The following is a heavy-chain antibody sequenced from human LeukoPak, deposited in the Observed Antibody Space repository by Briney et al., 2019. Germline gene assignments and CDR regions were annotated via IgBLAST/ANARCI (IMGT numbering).Heavy chain of an antibody. CDR1: GFTFSSSW. Sequence: GGSLRLSCAASGFTFSSSWMSWVRQAPGKGLEWVADIKQDGSEKYYVGSVKGRFTISRDNAKNSLYLQMDSLRAEDTAVYYCARDGPYSTSSTHPPWGQGTLVTVSS. CDR2: IKQDGSEK. V-gene: IGHV3-7*03. D-gene: IGHD6-6*01. CDR3: ARDGPYSTSSTHPP. J-gene: IGHJ5*02.